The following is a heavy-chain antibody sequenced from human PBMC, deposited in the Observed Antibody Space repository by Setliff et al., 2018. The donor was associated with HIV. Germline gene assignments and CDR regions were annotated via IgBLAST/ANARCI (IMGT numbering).Heavy chain of an antibody. J-gene: IGHJ4*02. Sequence: GGSLRLSCATSGFTFNNFGMYWVRQAPGKGLEWVAFIRYDGSNGYYADSVKGRFTISRDNSKKTLYLQMNSLRAEDTAVYYCMTRELGSAGWGQGTLVTVSS. V-gene: IGHV3-30*02. CDR2: IRYDGSNG. CDR3: MTRELGSAG. CDR1: GFTFNNFG. D-gene: IGHD6-13*01.